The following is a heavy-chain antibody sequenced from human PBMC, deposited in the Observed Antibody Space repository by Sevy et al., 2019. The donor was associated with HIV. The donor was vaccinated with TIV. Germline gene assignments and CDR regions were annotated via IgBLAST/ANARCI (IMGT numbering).Heavy chain of an antibody. CDR3: AGGRYDSSGSFDAFDI. J-gene: IGHJ3*02. CDR1: GFTFSTYA. CDR2: IFGGGGGT. D-gene: IGHD3-22*01. Sequence: GGSLRLSCAASGFTFSTYAMNWVRQAPGKGLEWVSTIFGGGGGTYYVDSVKGRFTISRDNAKNTLYLQMNSLRAEDTAVYYCAGGRYDSSGSFDAFDIWGQGTMVTVSS. V-gene: IGHV3-23*02.